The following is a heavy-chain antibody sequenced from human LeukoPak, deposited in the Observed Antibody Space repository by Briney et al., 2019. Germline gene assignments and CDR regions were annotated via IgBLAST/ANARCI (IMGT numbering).Heavy chain of an antibody. Sequence: GGSLRLSCEVSGVTFSSYWMSWVRQAPGKGLEWVADINQDGSEKYYVDSVKGRFTISRDNAKNSLYLQMNSLRAEDTAVYYCAREYSSSWYVFGGFDYWGQGTLVTVSS. CDR2: INQDGSEK. D-gene: IGHD6-13*01. V-gene: IGHV3-7*03. CDR3: AREYSSSWYVFGGFDY. J-gene: IGHJ4*02. CDR1: GVTFSSYW.